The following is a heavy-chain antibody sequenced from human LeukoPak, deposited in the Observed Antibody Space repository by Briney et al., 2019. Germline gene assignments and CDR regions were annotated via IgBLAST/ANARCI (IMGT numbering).Heavy chain of an antibody. CDR3: ARGISSRWHDS. CDR2: IYNSRIT. CDR1: GGSISRYY. V-gene: IGHV4-59*01. J-gene: IGHJ4*02. Sequence: SETLSLTCTVSGGSISRYYWSWIRQPPGKGLEWIGYIYNSRITNYNPSLKSRVTISVDRSKNQFSLKLSSVTAADTAVYYCARGISSRWHDSWGQGTLVTLSS. D-gene: IGHD6-13*01.